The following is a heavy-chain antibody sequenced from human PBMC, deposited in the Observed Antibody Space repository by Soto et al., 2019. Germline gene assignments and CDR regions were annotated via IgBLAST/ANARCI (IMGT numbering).Heavy chain of an antibody. J-gene: IGHJ5*02. CDR2: IYYSGGT. CDR1: GGSISSGDYY. Sequence: PSETLSLSCTVSGGSISSGDYYWSWIRQPPGKGLEWIGYIYYSGGTYHHPSLKSRITISIDTSKNQFSLELSSVTAADTAVYYCASTKVYSYGSGPIWFDPWDQGTLVTVSS. V-gene: IGHV4-30-4*01. CDR3: ASTKVYSYGSGPIWFDP. D-gene: IGHD3-10*01.